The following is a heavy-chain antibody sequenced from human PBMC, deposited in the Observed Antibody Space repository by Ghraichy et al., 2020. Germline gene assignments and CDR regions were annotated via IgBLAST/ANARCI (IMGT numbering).Heavy chain of an antibody. CDR1: GGTFSSYA. J-gene: IGHJ5*02. V-gene: IGHV1-69*13. D-gene: IGHD1-14*01. Sequence: SVKVSCKASGGTFSSYAISWVRQAPGQGLEWMGGIIPIFGTANYAQKFQGRVTITADESTSTAYMELSSLRSEDTAVYYCARGNQPLAAYNWFDPWGQGTLVTVSS. CDR2: IIPIFGTA. CDR3: ARGNQPLAAYNWFDP.